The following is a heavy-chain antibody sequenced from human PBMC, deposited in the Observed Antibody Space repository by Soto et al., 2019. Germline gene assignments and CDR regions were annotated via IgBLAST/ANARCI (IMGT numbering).Heavy chain of an antibody. CDR3: ARVVRVVPAAMGLKRAFDI. Sequence: QVQLQESGPGLVKPSQTLSLTCTVSGGSISSGGYYWSWIRQHPGKGLEWIGYIYYSGSTYYNPSLKSRVTISVDTSKNQFSLKLSSVTAADTAVYYCARVVRVVPAAMGLKRAFDIWGQGTMVTVSS. CDR1: GGSISSGGYY. CDR2: IYYSGST. V-gene: IGHV4-31*03. J-gene: IGHJ3*02. D-gene: IGHD2-2*01.